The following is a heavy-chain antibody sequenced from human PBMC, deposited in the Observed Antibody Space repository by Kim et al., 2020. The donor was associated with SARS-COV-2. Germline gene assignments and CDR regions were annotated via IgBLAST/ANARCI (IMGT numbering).Heavy chain of an antibody. D-gene: IGHD2-15*01. CDR3: ARDGGGSYYVDY. CDR1: GFTFSSYA. Sequence: GGSLRLSCAASGFTFSSYAMHWVRQAPGKGLEWVAVISYDGSNKYYADSVKGRFTIPRDNSKNTLYLQMNSLRAEDTAVYYCARDGGGSYYVDYWGQGTLVTVSS. CDR2: ISYDGSNK. V-gene: IGHV3-30*04. J-gene: IGHJ4*02.